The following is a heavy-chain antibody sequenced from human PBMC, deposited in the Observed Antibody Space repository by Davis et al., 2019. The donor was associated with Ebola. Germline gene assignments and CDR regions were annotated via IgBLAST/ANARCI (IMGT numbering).Heavy chain of an antibody. V-gene: IGHV4-34*01. J-gene: IGHJ4*02. D-gene: IGHD2-2*01. CDR3: ARAPRRLGYCSSTSCYVMN. Sequence: SETLSLTCAVYGGSFSGNYWSWIRQPPGKGLEWIGQINHSGSTNYNPSFKSRVTISVDTSKNQFSLKLSSVTAADTAVYYCARAPRRLGYCSSTSCYVMNWGQGTLVTVSS. CDR1: GGSFSGNY. CDR2: INHSGST.